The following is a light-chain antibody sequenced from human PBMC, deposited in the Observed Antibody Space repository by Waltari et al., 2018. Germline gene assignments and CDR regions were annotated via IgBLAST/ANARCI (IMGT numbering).Light chain of an antibody. V-gene: IGKV1-5*03. CDR3: QQYNSDSPVT. CDR1: QSISSW. J-gene: IGKJ4*01. CDR2: KAS. Sequence: DFQMPKSPSPFSAPVEARSTTPCRASQSISSWLAWYQQKPGKAPKLLIYKASSLQSGVPSRFSGSGSGTEFTLTIRSLQPDDFATYYCQQYNSDSPVTFGGGTKVE.